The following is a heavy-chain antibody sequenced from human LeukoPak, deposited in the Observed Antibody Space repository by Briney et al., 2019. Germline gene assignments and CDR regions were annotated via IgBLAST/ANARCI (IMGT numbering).Heavy chain of an antibody. D-gene: IGHD3-22*01. Sequence: GGSLRVSCVASGFTFSNYWMTWVRQAPGNGLEWVSAIGGTDGTTYYADSVKGRFTISRDNSKNTLYLQMNSLRAEDTAVYYCAKRDSSGYYPYYFDYWGQGTLVTVSS. CDR3: AKRDSSGYYPYYFDY. J-gene: IGHJ4*02. V-gene: IGHV3-23*01. CDR2: IGGTDGTT. CDR1: GFTFSNYW.